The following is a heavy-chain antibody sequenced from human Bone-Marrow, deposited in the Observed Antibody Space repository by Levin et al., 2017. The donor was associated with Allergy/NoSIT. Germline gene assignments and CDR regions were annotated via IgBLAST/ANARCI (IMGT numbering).Heavy chain of an antibody. CDR2: IIPILGIA. Sequence: SVKVSCKASGGTFSSYAISWVRQAPGQGLEWMGRIIPILGIANYAQKFQGRVTITADKSTSTAYMELSSLRSEDTAVYYCARTDDYVCPMGYWGQGTLVTVSS. CDR1: GGTFSSYA. CDR3: ARTDDYVCPMGY. J-gene: IGHJ4*02. V-gene: IGHV1-69*04. D-gene: IGHD4-17*01.